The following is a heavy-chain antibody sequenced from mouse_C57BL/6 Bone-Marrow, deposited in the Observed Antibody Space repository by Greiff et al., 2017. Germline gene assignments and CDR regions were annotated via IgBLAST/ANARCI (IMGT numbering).Heavy chain of an antibody. CDR2: INSDGSST. CDR1: GFTFSDYY. CDR3: ARDCYYFDY. Sequence: EVQVVESEGGLVQPGSSMKLSCTASGFTFSDYYMAWVRQVPEKGLEWVANINSDGSSTYYLDSLKSRFIISRDNAKNILYLQMSSLTSEDTATYDCARDCYYFDYWGQGTTLTVSS. J-gene: IGHJ2*01. V-gene: IGHV5-16*01.